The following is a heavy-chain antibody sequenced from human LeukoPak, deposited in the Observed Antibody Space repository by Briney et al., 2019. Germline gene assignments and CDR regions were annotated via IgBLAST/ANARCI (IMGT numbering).Heavy chain of an antibody. D-gene: IGHD1-26*01. CDR1: GFTFSSYG. J-gene: IGHJ4*02. V-gene: IGHV3-33*01. Sequence: PGRSLRLSCAASGFTFSSYGMHWVRQAPGKGLEWVAVIWYDGSNKYYADSVKGRFTISRDNSKNTLYLQMNSPRAEDTAVYYCARDAQWELTYYFDYWGQGTLVTVSS. CDR3: ARDAQWELTYYFDY. CDR2: IWYDGSNK.